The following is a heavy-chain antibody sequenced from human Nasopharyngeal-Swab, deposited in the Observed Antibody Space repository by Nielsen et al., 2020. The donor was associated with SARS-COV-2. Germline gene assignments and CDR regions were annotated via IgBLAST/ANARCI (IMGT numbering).Heavy chain of an antibody. CDR2: ISYEGSLK. CDR1: GFTLNTHG. Sequence: GGSLRLSCAASGFTLNTHGMHWVRQAPGRGLDWLAVISYEGSLKNYADSVKGRFTISRDNSKSTLYLQMNRLRVEDTAVYYCAKRGAFLEILTGYPPIDYWGVGTLVIVSS. V-gene: IGHV3-30*18. J-gene: IGHJ4*02. CDR3: AKRGAFLEILTGYPPIDY. D-gene: IGHD3-9*01.